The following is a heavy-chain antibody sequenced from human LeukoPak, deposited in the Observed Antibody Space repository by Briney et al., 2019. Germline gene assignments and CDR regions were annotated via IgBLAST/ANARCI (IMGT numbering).Heavy chain of an antibody. Sequence: SETLSLTCTVSGGSISSYYWSWIRQPPGKGLEWIGYIYYSGSTNYNPSLKSRATISVDTSKNQFSLKLSSVTAADTAVYYCARVLVVVAATAIWFDPWGQGTLVTVSS. D-gene: IGHD2-15*01. CDR2: IYYSGST. CDR1: GGSISSYY. CDR3: ARVLVVVAATAIWFDP. J-gene: IGHJ5*02. V-gene: IGHV4-59*01.